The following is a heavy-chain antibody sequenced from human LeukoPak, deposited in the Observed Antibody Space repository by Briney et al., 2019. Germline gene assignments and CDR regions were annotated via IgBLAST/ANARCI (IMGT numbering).Heavy chain of an antibody. CDR1: GFTFSSYA. V-gene: IGHV3-23*01. J-gene: IGHJ5*02. Sequence: PGGSLRLSCAASGFTFSSYAMSWVRQAPGKGLEWVSAISGSGGSTYYADSVKGRFTISRDNSKNTLYLQMNSLRAEDTAVYYCARDSRGDTMVRGVLNWFDPWGQGTLVTVSS. D-gene: IGHD3-10*01. CDR2: ISGSGGST. CDR3: ARDSRGDTMVRGVLNWFDP.